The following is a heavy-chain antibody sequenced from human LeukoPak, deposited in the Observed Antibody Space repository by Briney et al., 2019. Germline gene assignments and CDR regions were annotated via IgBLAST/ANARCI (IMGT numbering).Heavy chain of an antibody. Sequence: GGSLRLSCAASGFTYSSYAMGWVRQAPGKGLEWVSSLSGSGDNTYYADAVKGRFTISRDNSKNTLYLQMNSLRVEDTAVYYCAKDLTVTTRGDALDIWGQGTMVTVSS. D-gene: IGHD4-17*01. CDR2: LSGSGDNT. CDR1: GFTYSSYA. CDR3: AKDLTVTTRGDALDI. V-gene: IGHV3-23*01. J-gene: IGHJ3*02.